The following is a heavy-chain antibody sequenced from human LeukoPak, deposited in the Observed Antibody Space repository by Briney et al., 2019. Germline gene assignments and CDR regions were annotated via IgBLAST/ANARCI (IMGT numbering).Heavy chain of an antibody. CDR3: ARDLERITMIVVVNPGAFDI. CDR2: INPSGGST. V-gene: IGHV1-46*03. D-gene: IGHD3-22*01. J-gene: IGHJ3*02. CDR1: GYTFTSYY. Sequence: ASVKVSCKASGYTFTSYYMHWVRQAPGQGLEWMGIINPSGGSTSYAQKFQGRVTMTRDTSTSTVYMELSSLRSEDTAVYYCARDLERITMIVVVNPGAFDIWGQGAMVTVSS.